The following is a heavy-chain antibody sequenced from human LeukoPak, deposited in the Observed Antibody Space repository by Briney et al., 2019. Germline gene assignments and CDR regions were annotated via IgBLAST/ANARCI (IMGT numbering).Heavy chain of an antibody. Sequence: GGSLRLSCAASGFTLSSYGMHWVRQAPGKGLEWVAVIWYDGSNKYYADSVKGRFTISRDNSKNTVYLQMNSLRAEDTAVYYCAREGSGYSDYDPDYWGQGTLATVSS. V-gene: IGHV3-33*01. J-gene: IGHJ4*02. D-gene: IGHD5-12*01. CDR3: AREGSGYSDYDPDY. CDR1: GFTLSSYG. CDR2: IWYDGSNK.